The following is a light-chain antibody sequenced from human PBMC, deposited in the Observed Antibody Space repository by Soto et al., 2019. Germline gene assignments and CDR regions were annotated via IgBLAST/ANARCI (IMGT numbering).Light chain of an antibody. CDR1: SSNIGAGYD. CDR2: GNS. CDR3: QSYDSSLSVVL. J-gene: IGLJ2*01. V-gene: IGLV1-40*01. Sequence: QSVLTQPPSVSGAPGQRVTISCTGSSSNIGAGYDVHWYQQLPGTAPKLLIYGNSNRPSGVPDQFSGSKSGTSASLAITGLQAEDEADYYCQSYDSSLSVVLFGGGTKLTVL.